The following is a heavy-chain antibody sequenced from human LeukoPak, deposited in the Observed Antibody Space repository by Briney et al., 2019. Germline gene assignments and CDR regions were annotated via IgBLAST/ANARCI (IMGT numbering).Heavy chain of an antibody. J-gene: IGHJ4*02. CDR1: GGSFSGYY. V-gene: IGHV4-34*01. Sequence: PSETLSLTCAGYGGSFSGYYWSWLRQPPGKGLEWIGEINHSGSTNYNPSLKSRVTISVDTSKNQFSLKLSSVTAADTAVYYCAGRGYSGYELDYWGQGTLVTVSS. CDR3: AGRGYSGYELDY. D-gene: IGHD5-12*01. CDR2: INHSGST.